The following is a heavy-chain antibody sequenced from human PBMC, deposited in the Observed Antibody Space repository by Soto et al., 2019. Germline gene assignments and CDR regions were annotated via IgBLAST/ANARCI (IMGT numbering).Heavy chain of an antibody. J-gene: IGHJ1*01. Sequence: QITLKKSGPTLAKPTQILTLTCTFSGFSLRTSGVGVDLIRQPPGKALEWLALLYWYDDKRYVPSLKRRLTITTDSSKNQVVLTMTNMDPVDTATYYCEHRHLDSVFQTLGQVNLVTVSS. V-gene: IGHV2-5*05. CDR2: LYWYDDK. CDR3: EHRHLDSVFQT. D-gene: IGHD2-2*03. CDR1: GFSLRTSGVG.